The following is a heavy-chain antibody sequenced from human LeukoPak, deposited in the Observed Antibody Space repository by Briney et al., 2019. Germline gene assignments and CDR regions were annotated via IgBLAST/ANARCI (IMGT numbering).Heavy chain of an antibody. D-gene: IGHD2-21*02. V-gene: IGHV3-48*02. J-gene: IGHJ4*02. CDR3: ARDPTYCGGDCHFDY. Sequence: GGSLRLSGAASGFTFGSYSMNWVRQAPGKGLEWVSYISSSSSIIYYADSVKGRFTVSRDHDKNSLYLQMNSLRDEDTAVYYCARDPTYCGGDCHFDYWGQGTLVTVSS. CDR2: ISSSSSII. CDR1: GFTFGSYS.